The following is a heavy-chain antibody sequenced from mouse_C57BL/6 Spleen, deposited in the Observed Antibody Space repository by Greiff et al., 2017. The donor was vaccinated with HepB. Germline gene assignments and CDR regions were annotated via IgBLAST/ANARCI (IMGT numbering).Heavy chain of an antibody. CDR3: ARSEDDYGD. Sequence: VQLQQSGPELVKPGASVKISCKASGYAFSSSWMDWVKQRPGKGLEWIGRIYPGDGDTNYNGKFKGKATLTADKSSSTAYMQLRSLTAEDSAVYFCARSEDDYGDWGQGTTLTVSS. CDR1: GYAFSSSW. J-gene: IGHJ2*01. V-gene: IGHV1-82*01. D-gene: IGHD2-4*01. CDR2: IYPGDGDT.